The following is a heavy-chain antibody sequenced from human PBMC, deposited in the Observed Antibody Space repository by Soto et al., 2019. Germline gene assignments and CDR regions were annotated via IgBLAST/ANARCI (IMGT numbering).Heavy chain of an antibody. J-gene: IGHJ4*02. D-gene: IGHD3-22*01. CDR1: GDSIISGDYY. V-gene: IGHV4-30-4*01. CDR2: IYYSGDT. Sequence: SETLSLTCTVSGDSIISGDYYWSWIRQTPGKGLEWIGYIYYSGDTNYNPSLKSRVIISVDTSKNQFSLKLSSVTAADTAVYYCARDVMPYDSSGYSYFDYWGQGTLVTVS. CDR3: ARDVMPYDSSGYSYFDY.